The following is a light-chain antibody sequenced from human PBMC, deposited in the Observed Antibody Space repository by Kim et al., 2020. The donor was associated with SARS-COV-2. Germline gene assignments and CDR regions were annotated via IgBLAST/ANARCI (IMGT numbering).Light chain of an antibody. CDR3: AAWDESLDGFLV. Sequence: VIISCSGTRSNIGSNPVTWCQPVPRTAPKLHIYSNSDRPSGVPDRFTASKSDPSAALAISGLQSGDETTYYCAAWDESLDGFLVFGGGTQLTVL. J-gene: IGLJ2*01. CDR1: RSNIGSNP. CDR2: SNS. V-gene: IGLV1-44*01.